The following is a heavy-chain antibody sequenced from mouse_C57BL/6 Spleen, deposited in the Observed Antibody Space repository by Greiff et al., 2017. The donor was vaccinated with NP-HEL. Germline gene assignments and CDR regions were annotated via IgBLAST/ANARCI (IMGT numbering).Heavy chain of an antibody. D-gene: IGHD1-1*01. CDR2: ISNGGGST. Sequence: DVKLVESGGGLVQPGGSLKLSCAASGFTFSDYYMYWVRQTPEKRLEWVAYISNGGGSTYYPDTVKGRFTISRDNAKNTLYLQMSRLKSEDTAMYYCARYGSNYYAIDYWGQGTSVTVSS. CDR1: GFTFSDYY. V-gene: IGHV5-12*01. J-gene: IGHJ4*01. CDR3: ARYGSNYYAIDY.